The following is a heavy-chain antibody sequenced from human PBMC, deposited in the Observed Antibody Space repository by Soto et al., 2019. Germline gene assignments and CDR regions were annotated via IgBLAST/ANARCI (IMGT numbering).Heavy chain of an antibody. Sequence: ASVKVSCKASAYTFTSYYMHWVRQAPGQGLEWMGIINPSAGSTSYAQKFQGRVTMTRDTSTSTVYMELSSLRSEDTAVYYSARDWEYAFDIWGQGTMVTVSS. CDR3: ARDWEYAFDI. D-gene: IGHD1-26*01. J-gene: IGHJ3*02. V-gene: IGHV1-46*03. CDR2: INPSAGST. CDR1: AYTFTSYY.